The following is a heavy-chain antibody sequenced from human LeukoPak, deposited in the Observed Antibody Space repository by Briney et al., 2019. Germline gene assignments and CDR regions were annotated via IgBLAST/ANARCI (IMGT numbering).Heavy chain of an antibody. CDR1: GYTFTGYY. CDR2: INPNSGGT. D-gene: IGHD3-3*01. Sequence: ASVTVSCKASGYTFTGYYMHWVRQAPGQGLEWMGWINPNSGGTNYAQKFQGRVTMTRDTSISTAYMELSRLRSDDTAVYYCARDQGTIFGVVILVEFDYWGQGTLVTVSS. V-gene: IGHV1-2*02. J-gene: IGHJ4*02. CDR3: ARDQGTIFGVVILVEFDY.